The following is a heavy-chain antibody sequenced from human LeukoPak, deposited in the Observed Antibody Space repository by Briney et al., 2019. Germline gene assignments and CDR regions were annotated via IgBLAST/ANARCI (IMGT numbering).Heavy chain of an antibody. CDR2: INHSGST. Sequence: SETLSLTCAVYGGSFSGYYWSWIRQPPGKGLEWIGEINHSGSTNYNPSLKSRVTISVDTSKNQFSLKLSSVTAADTAVYYCARRRGVSPFRFLVWSLDYWGQGTLVTVSS. CDR1: GGSFSGYY. V-gene: IGHV4-34*01. D-gene: IGHD3-3*01. CDR3: ARRRGVSPFRFLVWSLDY. J-gene: IGHJ4*02.